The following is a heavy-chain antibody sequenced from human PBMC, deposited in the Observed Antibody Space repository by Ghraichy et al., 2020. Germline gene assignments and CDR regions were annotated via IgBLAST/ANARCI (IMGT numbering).Heavy chain of an antibody. CDR1: GVSVSSALFY. CDR3: ATLNTAAFEF. V-gene: IGHV4-61*01. J-gene: IGHJ3*01. Sequence: QTLSLTCTVSGVSVSSALFYWSWVRQPPGRGLESLAYIYYSGTTNYSPSLKSRVTISVDTSKNQVSLKLNSVTTSDTAVYYCATLNTAAFEFWGQGTMVTVYS. CDR2: IYYSGTT.